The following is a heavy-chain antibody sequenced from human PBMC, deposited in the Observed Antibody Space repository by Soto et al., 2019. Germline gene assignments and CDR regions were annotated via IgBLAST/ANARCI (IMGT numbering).Heavy chain of an antibody. Sequence: VKDGGKAAGYTYTRDRLSWEKQAPGQGLEWMGWISAYNGNKNYAQRLQGRVTMTTDTSTSTDYVELRSLRSDDTDVYDCARQPLYGDSSHYYYGMDVWGQGTTVTVSS. CDR2: ISAYNGNK. V-gene: IGHV1-18*04. D-gene: IGHD4-17*01. J-gene: IGHJ6*01. CDR3: ARQPLYGDSSHYYYGMDV. CDR1: GYTYTRDR.